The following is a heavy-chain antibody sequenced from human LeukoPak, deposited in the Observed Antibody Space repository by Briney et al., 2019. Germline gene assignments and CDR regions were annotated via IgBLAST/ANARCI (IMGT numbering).Heavy chain of an antibody. CDR2: IYYSGST. Sequence: SETLSLTCTVSGGSISSGDYYWCWIRQPPGKGLEWIGYIYYSGSTYYNPSLKSRVTISVDTSKNQFSLKLSSVTAADTAVYYCARVSRGSYYYGMDVWGQGTTVTVSS. J-gene: IGHJ6*02. D-gene: IGHD3-10*01. CDR3: ARVSRGSYYYGMDV. V-gene: IGHV4-30-4*01. CDR1: GGSISSGDYY.